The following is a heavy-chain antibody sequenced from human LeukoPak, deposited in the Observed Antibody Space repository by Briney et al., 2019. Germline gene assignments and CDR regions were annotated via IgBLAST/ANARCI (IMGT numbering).Heavy chain of an antibody. CDR1: DGSISSNW. J-gene: IGHJ4*02. D-gene: IGHD4-11*01. CDR2: FQYSGRT. V-gene: IGHV4-4*02. Sequence: KPSWTLSLTWAVSDGSISSNWWSWVRQPPGKGLEWIGVFQYSGRTNYNPSLKSRVTISVDKSKKQFSLNLYSVTAADTAMYYCARDESDFSKVAYWGQGTLVIVSS. CDR3: ARDESDFSKVAY.